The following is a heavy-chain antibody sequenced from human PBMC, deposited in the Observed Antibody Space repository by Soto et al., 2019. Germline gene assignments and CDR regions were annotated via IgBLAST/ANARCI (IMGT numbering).Heavy chain of an antibody. CDR2: ISYDGSNK. J-gene: IGHJ6*02. CDR3: AKELGDYPQYYYYYGMDV. CDR1: GFTFSSYG. V-gene: IGHV3-30*18. D-gene: IGHD4-17*01. Sequence: QVQLVESGGGVVQPGRSLRLSCAASGFTFSSYGMHWVRQAPGKGLEWVAVISYDGSNKYYADSVKGRFTISRDNSKNPLYRHMNSLRAEDTAVSYCAKELGDYPQYYYYYGMDVWGQGTTVTVSS.